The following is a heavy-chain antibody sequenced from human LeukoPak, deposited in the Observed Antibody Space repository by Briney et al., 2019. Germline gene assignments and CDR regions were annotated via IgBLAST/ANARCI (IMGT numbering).Heavy chain of an antibody. D-gene: IGHD5-24*01. V-gene: IGHV3-48*03. CDR2: TSSSGSTI. Sequence: GGSLRLSCAASGFTFSSYEMNWVRQAPGKGLEWVSYTSSSGSTIYYADSVKGRFTISRDNAKSSLYLQMNSLRAEDTAVYYCARDFPDGYPIQGNLGFDYWGQGTLVTVSS. CDR3: ARDFPDGYPIQGNLGFDY. J-gene: IGHJ4*02. CDR1: GFTFSSYE.